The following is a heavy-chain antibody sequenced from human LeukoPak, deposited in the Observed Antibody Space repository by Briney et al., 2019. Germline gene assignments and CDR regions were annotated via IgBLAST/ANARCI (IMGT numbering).Heavy chain of an antibody. Sequence: SQTLSLTCTVSGGSISSGSYYWSWIRQPAGKGLEWIGRIYTSGSTSYNPSLKSRVTISVDTSKNQFSLKLSSVTAADTAVYYCARGWIANRLYFDYWGQGTLVTVSS. CDR3: ARGWIANRLYFDY. CDR2: IYTSGST. J-gene: IGHJ4*02. CDR1: GGSISSGSYY. V-gene: IGHV4-61*02. D-gene: IGHD2-21*01.